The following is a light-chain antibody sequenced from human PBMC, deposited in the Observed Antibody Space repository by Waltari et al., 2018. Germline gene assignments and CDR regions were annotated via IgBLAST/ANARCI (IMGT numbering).Light chain of an antibody. CDR2: DAS. J-gene: IGKJ5*01. CDR1: QSVKNNY. Sequence: IVLTQSPGTLSLSPGQRATLSCRASQSVKNNYLAWYQQKPGQAPRLLIYDASTRATDIPERFSGSGSGTDFTLTISRLEAEDFAVYYCQHFGGSPLITFGQGTRLEIK. V-gene: IGKV3-20*01. CDR3: QHFGGSPLIT.